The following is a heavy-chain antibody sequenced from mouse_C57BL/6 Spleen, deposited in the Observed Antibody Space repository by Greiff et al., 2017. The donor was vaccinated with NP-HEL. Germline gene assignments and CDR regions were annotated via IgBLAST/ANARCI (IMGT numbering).Heavy chain of an antibody. J-gene: IGHJ4*01. V-gene: IGHV1-64*01. CDR2: IHPNSGST. Sequence: QVQLQQSGAELVKPGASVKLSCKASGYTFTSYWMHWVKQRPGQGLEWIGMIHPNSGSTNYNEKFKSKATLTVDKSSSTAYMQLSSLTSEDSAVYYCARHGYGSSYGDYAMDYWGQGTSVTVSS. CDR1: GYTFTSYW. CDR3: ARHGYGSSYGDYAMDY. D-gene: IGHD1-1*01.